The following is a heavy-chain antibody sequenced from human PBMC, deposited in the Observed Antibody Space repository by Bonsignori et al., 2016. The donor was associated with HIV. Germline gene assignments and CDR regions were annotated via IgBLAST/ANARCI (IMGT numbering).Heavy chain of an antibody. V-gene: IGHV2-5*01. CDR1: GFSFSTGVG. D-gene: IGHD4/OR15-4a*01. CDR3: AHRLRPYGDEGTWFDS. CDR2: IYWHDDK. J-gene: IGHJ5*01. Sequence: QITLKESGPALVKPTQTLTLTCTFSGFSFSTGVGVGWIRRPPGKALEWLALIYWHDDKRYSPSLESRLTIAKDTSKNQVVLTMTNMDPVDTATYYCAHRLRPYGDEGTWFDSWGQGTLVIVSS.